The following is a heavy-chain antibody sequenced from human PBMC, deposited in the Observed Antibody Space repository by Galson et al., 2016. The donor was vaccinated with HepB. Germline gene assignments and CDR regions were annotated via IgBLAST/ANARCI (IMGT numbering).Heavy chain of an antibody. Sequence: SETLSLTCTVSGGSVSSGSYYWNWIRQPPGKGLEWIGYIHHSGSTQYKPSLKSRVTISEDTSKNQFSLKLSSVTAADTAVYYCARGINDYSGYDRWGQGILVTVSS. CDR3: ARGINDYSGYDR. D-gene: IGHD5-12*01. J-gene: IGHJ4*02. V-gene: IGHV4-61*01. CDR1: GGSVSSGSYY. CDR2: IHHSGST.